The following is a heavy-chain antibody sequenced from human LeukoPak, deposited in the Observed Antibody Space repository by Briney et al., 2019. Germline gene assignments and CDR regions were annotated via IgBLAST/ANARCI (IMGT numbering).Heavy chain of an antibody. V-gene: IGHV3-48*03. CDR3: AVGGRGGRGPGFDP. D-gene: IGHD5-24*01. CDR1: GFIFSSYE. Sequence: PGGSLRLSCAASGFIFSSYEMNWVRQAPGKGLEWISYIVGGSGHTIYYADSVKGRFTISRDSAKKSLYLQMNSLRAEDTAIYYCAVGGRGGRGPGFDPWGQGILVTVSS. J-gene: IGHJ5*02. CDR2: IVGGSGHTI.